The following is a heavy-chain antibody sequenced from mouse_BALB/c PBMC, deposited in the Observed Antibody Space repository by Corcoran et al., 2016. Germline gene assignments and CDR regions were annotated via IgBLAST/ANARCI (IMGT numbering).Heavy chain of an antibody. CDR1: GFNIKDTY. Sequence: EVQLQQAGAELVKPGASVKLSCTASGFNIKDTYMHWVKQRPEQGLEWIGRIDPANGNTKYDPKYQGKATITADTSSNTAYLQLSSLTSEDTAVYYCARWDWYFDVWGAGTTVTVSS. CDR3: ARWDWYFDV. CDR2: IDPANGNT. V-gene: IGHV14-3*02. J-gene: IGHJ1*01.